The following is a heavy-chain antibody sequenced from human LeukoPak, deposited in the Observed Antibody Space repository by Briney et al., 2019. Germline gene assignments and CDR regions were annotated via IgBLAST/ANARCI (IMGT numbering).Heavy chain of an antibody. CDR1: GGTFSSYA. CDR3: ARGSLGYCSSTSCYYMDV. J-gene: IGHJ6*03. V-gene: IGHV1-69*13. Sequence: ASVKVSCKASGGTFSSYAISWVRQAPGQGLEWMGGIIPIFGTANYAQKFQGRVTITADESTSTAYMELSSLRSEDTAVYYCARGSLGYCSSTSCYYMDVWGKGTTVTVSS. CDR2: IIPIFGTA. D-gene: IGHD2-2*01.